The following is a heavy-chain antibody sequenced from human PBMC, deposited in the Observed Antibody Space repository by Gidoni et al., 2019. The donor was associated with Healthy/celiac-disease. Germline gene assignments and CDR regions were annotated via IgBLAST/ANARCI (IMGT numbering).Heavy chain of an antibody. CDR1: GFTFSSYA. J-gene: IGHJ4*02. Sequence: EVQLLESGCGLVQPGGSLRLSCAASGFTFSSYAMSWVRQAPGKGLEWVSAISGSGSSTYYADAVKVRFTISRDNSKNTLYLQMSSLRAEATAVYYCAKFMITFGGVISWGQGTLVTVSS. CDR3: AKFMITFGGVIS. D-gene: IGHD3-16*02. CDR2: ISGSGSST. V-gene: IGHV3-23*01.